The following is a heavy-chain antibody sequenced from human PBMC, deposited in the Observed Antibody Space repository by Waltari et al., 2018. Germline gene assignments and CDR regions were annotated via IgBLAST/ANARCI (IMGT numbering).Heavy chain of an antibody. CDR2: IYTSGST. D-gene: IGHD3-22*01. CDR3: FGSADYYDSSGYYFDY. V-gene: IGHV4-61*02. J-gene: IGHJ4*02. Sequence: QVQLQESGPGLVKPSQTLSLTCTVSGGSISSGSYYWSWIRQPAGKGLEWIGRIYTSGSTNYNPSLKSRVTISVDTSKNQFSLKLSSVTAADTAVYYCFGSADYYDSSGYYFDYWGQGTLVTVSS. CDR1: GGSISSGSYY.